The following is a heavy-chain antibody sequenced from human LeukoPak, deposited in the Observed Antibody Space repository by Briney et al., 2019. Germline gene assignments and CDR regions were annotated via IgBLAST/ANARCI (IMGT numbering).Heavy chain of an antibody. CDR1: GFIFKDYW. CDR2: IKQDGSEK. CDR3: ARGEMVQVY. D-gene: IGHD5-24*01. J-gene: IGHJ4*02. V-gene: IGHV3-7*03. Sequence: PGGSLRLSCAASGFIFKDYWMIWVRQAPGKGLEWVANIKQDGSEKYYVDSVKGRFTISRDNAKNSLYLQMNTLRAEDTAMYYCARGEMVQVYWGQGTLVTVSS.